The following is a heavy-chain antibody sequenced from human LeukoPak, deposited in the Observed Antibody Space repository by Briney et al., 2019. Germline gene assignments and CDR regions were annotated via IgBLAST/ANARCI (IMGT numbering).Heavy chain of an antibody. D-gene: IGHD1-14*01. J-gene: IGHJ3*02. CDR2: IYTSGGT. V-gene: IGHV4-61*02. CDR1: GGSISSGSYY. CDR3: ARAFPEGDAFDI. Sequence: SQTLSLTCTVSGGSISSGSYYWSWIRQPAGKGLEWIGRIYTSGGTNYNPSLKSRVTISVDTSKNQFSLKLSSVTAADTAVYYCARAFPEGDAFDIWGQGTMVTVSS.